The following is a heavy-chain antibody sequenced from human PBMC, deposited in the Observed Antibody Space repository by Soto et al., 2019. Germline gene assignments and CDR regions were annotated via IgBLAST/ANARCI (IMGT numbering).Heavy chain of an antibody. CDR3: SRAGILTTPYYFDY. D-gene: IGHD4-4*01. CDR2: IRNKANSYTT. V-gene: IGHV3-72*01. Sequence: GGSLRLSCAAFGFTFSDHYMDWVRQAPGKGLEWVGRIRNKANSYTTEYAASVKGRFTISRDDSKNSLFLQMNSLKTEDTAVYYCSRAGILTTPYYFDYWGQGTLVTISS. J-gene: IGHJ4*01. CDR1: GFTFSDHY.